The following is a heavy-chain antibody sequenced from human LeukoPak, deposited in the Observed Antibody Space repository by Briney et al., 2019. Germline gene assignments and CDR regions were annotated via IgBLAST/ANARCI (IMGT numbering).Heavy chain of an antibody. V-gene: IGHV3-23*01. CDR1: GFTFSSYA. J-gene: IGHJ4*02. CDR3: AKEGGIVVVPAAFQDY. Sequence: GGSLRLSCAASGFTFSSYAMSWARQAPGKGLEWVSAISGSGGSTYYADSVKGRFTISRDNSKNTLYLQMNSLRAEDTAVYYCAKEGGIVVVPAAFQDYWGQGTLVTVSS. D-gene: IGHD2-2*01. CDR2: ISGSGGST.